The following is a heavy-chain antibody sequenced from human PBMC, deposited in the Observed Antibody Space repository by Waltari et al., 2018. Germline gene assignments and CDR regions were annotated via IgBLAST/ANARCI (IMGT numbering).Heavy chain of an antibody. CDR2: IKSNDDGGTV. CDR1: GCTFPHPW. CDR3: VTEEHFILDF. J-gene: IGHJ4*02. V-gene: IGHV3-15*07. D-gene: IGHD3-3*02. Sequence: EVQLVESGGGLIQPGGSLRLSCVVSGCTFPHPWMNLVRQSPGRGRGWVGRIKSNDDGGTVDYAAPVEGRFVISRDDSRKTLYLQMNSLKTEDTAMYYCVTEEHFILDFWGKGTLVTVSS.